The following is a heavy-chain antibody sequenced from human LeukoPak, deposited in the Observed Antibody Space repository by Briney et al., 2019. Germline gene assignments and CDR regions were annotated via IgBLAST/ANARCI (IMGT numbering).Heavy chain of an antibody. Sequence: GGSLRLSCAASGFNFDDYGMSWVRHAPGKGLEWVSSISSSSSYIYYADSVKGRFTISRDNAKNSLYLQMNSLRAEDTAVYYCASGSGSFDYWGQGTLVTVSS. J-gene: IGHJ4*02. CDR2: ISSSSSYI. CDR1: GFNFDDYG. CDR3: ASGSGSFDY. D-gene: IGHD1-26*01. V-gene: IGHV3-21*01.